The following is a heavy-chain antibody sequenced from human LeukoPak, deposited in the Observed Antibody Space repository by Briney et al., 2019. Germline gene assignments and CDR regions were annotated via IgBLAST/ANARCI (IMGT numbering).Heavy chain of an antibody. J-gene: IGHJ4*02. CDR3: AREKPTVEMATIFDY. V-gene: IGHV3-7*01. Sequence: PGGSLRLFCAASGFTFSSYRMSWVRQAPGKGLEWVANIKQDGSEKYYVDSVKGRFTISRDNAKNSLYLQMNSLRAEDTAVYYCAREKPTVEMATIFDYWGQGTLVTVSS. D-gene: IGHD5-24*01. CDR2: IKQDGSEK. CDR1: GFTFSSYR.